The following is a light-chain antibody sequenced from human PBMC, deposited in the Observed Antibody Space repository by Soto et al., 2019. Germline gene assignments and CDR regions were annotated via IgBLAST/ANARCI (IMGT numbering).Light chain of an antibody. Sequence: DIQMTQSPSTLSASVGDGVTITCRASQSISSWLAWYQQNPGKAPKLLIYKASTLESGVPSRFSGSGSGTEFTLTISSLQPDDFATYYCQQYDSYPLTFGGGTKVEIK. CDR3: QQYDSYPLT. V-gene: IGKV1-5*03. CDR1: QSISSW. CDR2: KAS. J-gene: IGKJ4*01.